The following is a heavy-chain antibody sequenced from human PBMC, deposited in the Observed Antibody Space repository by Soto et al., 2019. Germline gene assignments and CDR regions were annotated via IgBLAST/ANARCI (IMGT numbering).Heavy chain of an antibody. Sequence: PSETLSLTCTVSGGSISSYYWSWIRQPPGKGLEWIGYIYYSGSTNYNPSLKSRVTISVDTSKNQFSLKLSSVTAADTAVYYCAGETGYYYYGMDVWGQGTTVTVSS. J-gene: IGHJ6*02. CDR2: IYYSGST. CDR1: GGSISSYY. CDR3: AGETGYYYYGMDV. V-gene: IGHV4-59*01.